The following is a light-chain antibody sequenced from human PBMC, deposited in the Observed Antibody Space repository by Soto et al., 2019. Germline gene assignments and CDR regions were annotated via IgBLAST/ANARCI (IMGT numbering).Light chain of an antibody. Sequence: QSVLTQLASVSGSPGQSITISCTGSSSDVGGYNFVSWYQHHPGKAPKLMIYEVTKRPSGVSDRFSGSKSGNTASLSISGLQPEDEADYYCTSYASSRTLVFGSGTKLTVL. J-gene: IGLJ1*01. CDR2: EVT. CDR1: SSDVGGYNF. V-gene: IGLV2-14*01. CDR3: TSYASSRTLV.